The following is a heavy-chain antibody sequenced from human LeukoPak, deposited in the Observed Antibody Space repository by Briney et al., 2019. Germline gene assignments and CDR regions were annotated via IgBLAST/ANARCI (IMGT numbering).Heavy chain of an antibody. CDR2: IIPIFGTA. D-gene: IGHD5-12*01. CDR1: GGTFSSYA. Sequence: ASVKVSCKASGGTFSSYAISWVRQAPGQGLEWMGGIIPIFGTANYAQKFQGRVTITADKSTSTAYMELSSLRSEDTAVYYCARENVDIVATTIYYYYYYYMDVWGKGTTVTISS. CDR3: ARENVDIVATTIYYYYYYYMDV. V-gene: IGHV1-69*06. J-gene: IGHJ6*03.